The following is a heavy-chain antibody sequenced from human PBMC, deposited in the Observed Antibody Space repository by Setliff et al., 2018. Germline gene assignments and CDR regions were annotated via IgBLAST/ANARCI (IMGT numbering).Heavy chain of an antibody. Sequence: GSLRLSCAASGFTFSSYAMTWVRQAPGKGLEWVSGISGSGGATYYAASVKGRFSISRDNSKNTLYLQMGSLRAEDMAVYYCARSRTGEYSSGWLNWFDPWGQGTLVTVPQ. CDR3: ARSRTGEYSSGWLNWFDP. J-gene: IGHJ5*02. CDR1: GFTFSSYA. D-gene: IGHD6-19*01. V-gene: IGHV3-23*01. CDR2: ISGSGGAT.